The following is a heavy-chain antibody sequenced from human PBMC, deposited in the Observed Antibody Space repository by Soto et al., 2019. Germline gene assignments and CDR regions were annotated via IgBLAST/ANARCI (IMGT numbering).Heavy chain of an antibody. J-gene: IGHJ6*02. CDR3: ARRAYHDSSGYYDYYYYGMDV. V-gene: IGHV1-18*01. CDR2: ISAYNGNT. CDR1: GYTFTSYG. D-gene: IGHD3-22*01. Sequence: ASVKVSCKASGYTFTSYGISWVRQAPGQGLEWMGWISAYNGNTNYAQKLQGRVTMTTDTSTSTAYMELRSLRSDDTAVYYCARRAYHDSSGYYDYYYYGMDVWGQGTTVTVSS.